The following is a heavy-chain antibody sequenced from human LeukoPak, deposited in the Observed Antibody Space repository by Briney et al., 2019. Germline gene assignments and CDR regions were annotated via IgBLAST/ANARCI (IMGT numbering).Heavy chain of an antibody. CDR1: GGSISSGGYF. V-gene: IGHV4-31*03. CDR3: ARVLEWSNYFDY. J-gene: IGHJ4*02. CDR2: IYYSGRT. Sequence: SETLSLTCTVSGGSISSGGYFWSWIRQHPGKGLGWVGYIYYSGRTYYNPSLKSRVSISVDTSKNQFSLRLSSVTAADTAVYYCARVLEWSNYFDYWGQGTLVTVSS. D-gene: IGHD3-3*01.